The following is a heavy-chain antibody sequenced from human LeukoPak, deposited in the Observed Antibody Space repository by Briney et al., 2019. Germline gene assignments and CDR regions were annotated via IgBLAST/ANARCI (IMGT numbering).Heavy chain of an antibody. CDR2: IYYSGST. D-gene: IGHD3-3*01. CDR3: AGASNDFWSGTIYYYYYMDV. J-gene: IGHJ6*03. V-gene: IGHV4-59*01. Sequence: SETLSLTCTVSGGSISSYYWSWIRQPPGKGLEWIGYIYYSGSTNYNPSLKSRVTISVDTSKNQFSLKLSSVTAADTAVYYCAGASNDFWSGTIYYYYYMDVWGKGTTVTVSS. CDR1: GGSISSYY.